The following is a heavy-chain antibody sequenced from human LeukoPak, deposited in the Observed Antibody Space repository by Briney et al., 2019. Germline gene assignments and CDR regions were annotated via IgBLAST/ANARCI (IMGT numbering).Heavy chain of an antibody. J-gene: IGHJ4*02. D-gene: IGHD6-19*01. Sequence: GGSLRLSCAASGFTFRSYEMHWVRQAPGKGLEWVANIKQDGSHKNYVDSVKGRFTISRDNAKNSLYLQMNSLRAEDTAVYYCARETPDSSGWDWGQGTLVTVSS. CDR2: IKQDGSHK. CDR3: ARETPDSSGWD. V-gene: IGHV3-7*01. CDR1: GFTFRSYE.